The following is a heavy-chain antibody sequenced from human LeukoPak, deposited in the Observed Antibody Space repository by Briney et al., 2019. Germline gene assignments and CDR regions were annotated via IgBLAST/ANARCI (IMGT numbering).Heavy chain of an antibody. CDR1: GYTFTSYG. V-gene: IGHV1-18*01. Sequence: ASVKVSCKASGYTFTSYGISWVRQAPGQGLEWMGWISAYNGNTNYAQKLQGRVTMTTDTSTSTAYMELRSLRSDGTAVYYCARPAVYYYGSGPEYYFDYWGQGTLVTVSS. CDR3: ARPAVYYYGSGPEYYFDY. D-gene: IGHD3-10*01. J-gene: IGHJ4*02. CDR2: ISAYNGNT.